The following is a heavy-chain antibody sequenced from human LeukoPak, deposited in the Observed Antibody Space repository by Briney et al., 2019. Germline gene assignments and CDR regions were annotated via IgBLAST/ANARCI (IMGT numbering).Heavy chain of an antibody. CDR1: GGSLTRGGYF. J-gene: IGHJ4*02. CDR2: IYYTGRT. D-gene: IGHD2-2*01. CDR3: ARGQVRATAADYYFDF. V-gene: IGHV4-31*11. Sequence: SETLSLTCAVSGGSLTRGGYFWSWIRQHPGKDLEWIGYIYYTGRTYFNPSLKSRLTISLDTSKNQFSLKLTSVTAADTAVYYCARGQVRATAADYYFDFWGQGTLVTVSS.